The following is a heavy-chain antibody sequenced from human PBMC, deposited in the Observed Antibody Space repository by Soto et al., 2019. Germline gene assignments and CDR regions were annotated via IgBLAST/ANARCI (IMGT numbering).Heavy chain of an antibody. CDR2: IWYDGSNK. D-gene: IGHD5-18*01. J-gene: IGHJ6*02. CDR1: GFTFSSYG. Sequence: PGGSLRLSCAASGFTFSSYGMHWVRQAPGKGLEWVAVIWYDGSNKYYADSVKGRFTISRDNSKNTLYLQMNSLRAEDTAVYYCAREAMVTSCYYGMDVWGQGTTVPVSS. CDR3: AREAMVTSCYYGMDV. V-gene: IGHV3-33*01.